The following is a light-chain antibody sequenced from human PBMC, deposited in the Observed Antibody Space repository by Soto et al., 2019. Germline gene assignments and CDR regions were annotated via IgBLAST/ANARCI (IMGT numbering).Light chain of an antibody. CDR2: GAS. V-gene: IGKV3-11*01. CDR1: QSVSYH. J-gene: IGKJ2*01. Sequence: EIVLTQSPATLSLSPGERATLSFRASQSVSYHLAWYQQKPGQAPRLLIYGASNRASGIPARFRGSGSGTDFTLPISSLEPEDFAVYYCQQRTNWAYTFGQGTKLEIK. CDR3: QQRTNWAYT.